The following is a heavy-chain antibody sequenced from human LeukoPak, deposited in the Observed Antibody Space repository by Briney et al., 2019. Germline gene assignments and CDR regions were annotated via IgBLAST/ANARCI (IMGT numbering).Heavy chain of an antibody. CDR3: ASRSLGRSPDY. V-gene: IGHV3-30-3*01. CDR1: GFTFRSYA. D-gene: IGHD1-26*01. Sequence: GGSLRLSCAASGFTFRSYAMHWVRQAPGKGLEWVAVISDDGTKKYYADSVRGRFTISRDNSKNLVYLQMSSLGAEDTAVYYCASRSLGRSPDYWGQGTPVTVSS. CDR2: ISDDGTKK. J-gene: IGHJ4*02.